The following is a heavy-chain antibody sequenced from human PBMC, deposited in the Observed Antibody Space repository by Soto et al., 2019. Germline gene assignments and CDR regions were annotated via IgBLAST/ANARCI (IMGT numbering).Heavy chain of an antibody. J-gene: IGHJ6*02. V-gene: IGHV1-3*01. CDR1: GYTFTSYA. Sequence: ASVKVSCKASGYTFTSYAMHWVRQAPGQRLEWMGWINAGNGNTKYAQKFQGWVTMTRDTSISTAYMELSRLRSDDTAVYYCAREKAYCSSTSCFGGYYYYGMDVWGQGTTVTVSS. CDR2: INAGNGNT. D-gene: IGHD2-2*01. CDR3: AREKAYCSSTSCFGGYYYYGMDV.